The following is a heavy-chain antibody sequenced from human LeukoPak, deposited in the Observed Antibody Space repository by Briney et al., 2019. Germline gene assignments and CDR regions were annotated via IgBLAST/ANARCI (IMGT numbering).Heavy chain of an antibody. D-gene: IGHD6-13*01. CDR2: IYYSGST. Sequence: TLSLTCAVSGGSISSGGYSWSWIRQPPGKGLEWIGYIYYSGSTYYNPSLKSRVTISVDTFKNQFSLELSSVTAADTAVYYCARAGRAAAGSSQLDYWGQGTLVTVSS. CDR1: GGSISSGGYS. CDR3: ARAGRAAAGSSQLDY. V-gene: IGHV4-30-4*07. J-gene: IGHJ4*02.